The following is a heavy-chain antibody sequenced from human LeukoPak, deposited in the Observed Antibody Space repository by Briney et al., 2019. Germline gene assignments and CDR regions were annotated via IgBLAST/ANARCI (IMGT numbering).Heavy chain of an antibody. V-gene: IGHV4-59*01. CDR1: GGSISSYY. D-gene: IGHD6-13*01. CDR2: IYYSGST. CDR3: ARVDSSSWYGVFGY. Sequence: PSETLSLTCTVSGGSISSYYWSWIRQPPGKGLEWIGYIYYSGSTNYNPSLKSRVTISVDTSKNKFSLKLSSVTAADTAVYYCARVDSSSWYGVFGYWGQGTLVTVSS. J-gene: IGHJ4*02.